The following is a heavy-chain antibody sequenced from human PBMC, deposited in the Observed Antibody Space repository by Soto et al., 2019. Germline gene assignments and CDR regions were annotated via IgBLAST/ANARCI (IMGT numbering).Heavy chain of an antibody. Sequence: EVQLLESGGGLVQPGGSLRLSCAASGITFSSYAMNWVRQAPGKGLEWVSVISNRGDSTYYADSVKGRFTISRDNSKNTLYLQLNRLRAEDTAMYYCAKEKEVATIGGAFDYWGQGTLLTVSS. V-gene: IGHV3-23*01. D-gene: IGHD5-12*01. J-gene: IGHJ4*02. CDR3: AKEKEVATIGGAFDY. CDR2: ISNRGDST. CDR1: GITFSSYA.